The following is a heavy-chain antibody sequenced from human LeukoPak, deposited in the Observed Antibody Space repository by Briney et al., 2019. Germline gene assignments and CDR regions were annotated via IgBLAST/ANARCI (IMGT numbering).Heavy chain of an antibody. D-gene: IGHD4-11*01. V-gene: IGHV3-7*01. CDR2: IKQDGSEK. CDR3: ARGPTSVTHGMDV. CDR1: GFTFSSYA. J-gene: IGHJ6*02. Sequence: PGGSLRLSCAASGFTFSSYAMTWVRRAPGKGLEWVANIKQDGSEKYFVDSVKGRFTISRDNAKNSLYLQMNSLRAEDTAVYYCARGPTSVTHGMDVWGQGTTVTVSS.